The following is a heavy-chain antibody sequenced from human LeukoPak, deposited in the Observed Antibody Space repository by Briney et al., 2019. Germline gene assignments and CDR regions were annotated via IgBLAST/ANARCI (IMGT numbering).Heavy chain of an antibody. J-gene: IGHJ6*02. D-gene: IGHD1-26*01. CDR1: GYTFTSYN. V-gene: IGHV1-8*01. CDR3: ARLAGHSGIAYGMDV. CDR2: MNPNSGNT. Sequence: ASVKVSCKASGYTFTSYNINWVRQATGQGLEWMGWMNPNSGNTGYAQKFQGRVTMTRNTSISTAYMELSSLRSEDTAVYYCARLAGHSGIAYGMDVWGQGTTVTVSS.